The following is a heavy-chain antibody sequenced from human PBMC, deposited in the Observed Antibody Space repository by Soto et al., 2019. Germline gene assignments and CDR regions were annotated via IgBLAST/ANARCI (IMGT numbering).Heavy chain of an antibody. CDR2: IYYSVST. D-gene: IGHD2-2*01. Sequence: SETLSRTCTVSCGSISSSSYYCGWIRQPPGKGLEWIGSIYYSVSTYYNPSLKSRVTISVDTYKNQFSLKLSSVTAADTAVYYCARIITYCSSTSGYPSSTYGGNWFDPWGQGTMVTVSS. CDR1: CGSISSSSYY. V-gene: IGHV4-39*01. CDR3: ARIITYCSSTSGYPSSTYGGNWFDP. J-gene: IGHJ5*02.